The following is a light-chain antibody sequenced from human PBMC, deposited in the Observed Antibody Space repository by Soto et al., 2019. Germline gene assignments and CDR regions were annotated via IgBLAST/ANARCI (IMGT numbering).Light chain of an antibody. J-gene: IGKJ3*01. CDR2: GAS. CDR3: QQYDNLPPFT. CDR1: QDIRTS. Sequence: DIQMTQSPSSLSASVGARVSITCQASQDIRTSLSWFQQKPGRAPKLLIYGASNLETGVPSRFRGSGSGRDLTFTISSLQPEDIATSYCQQYDNLPPFTFGPGTKVDIK. V-gene: IGKV1-33*01.